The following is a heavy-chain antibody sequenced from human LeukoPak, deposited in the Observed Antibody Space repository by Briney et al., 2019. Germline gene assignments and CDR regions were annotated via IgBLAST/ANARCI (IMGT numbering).Heavy chain of an antibody. J-gene: IGHJ6*03. CDR3: ARSGYSSSWPEPGNYYYMDV. CDR1: GYTFTSYG. D-gene: IGHD6-13*01. CDR2: IIPIFGTA. V-gene: IGHV1-69*06. Sequence: GASVKVSCKASGYTFTSYGISWVRQAPGQGLEWMGGIIPIFGTANYAQKLQGRVTITADKSTSTAYMELSSLRSEDTAVYYCARSGYSSSWPEPGNYYYMDVWGKGTTVTVSS.